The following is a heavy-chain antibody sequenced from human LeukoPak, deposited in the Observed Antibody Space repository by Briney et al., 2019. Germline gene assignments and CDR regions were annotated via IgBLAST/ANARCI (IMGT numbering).Heavy chain of an antibody. V-gene: IGHV4-59*01. J-gene: IGHJ6*02. CDR3: ARDLGWLQSFYYGMDV. CDR2: IHTSGGT. D-gene: IGHD5-24*01. Sequence: SETLSLTCTVSGGSISDYYWSWIRQPPRKGLEWIAYIHTSGGTNYNPSLKSRVVVSVDTSKNQFSLKLSSVTAADTAVYYCARDLGWLQSFYYGMDVWGQGTLVTVSS. CDR1: GGSISDYY.